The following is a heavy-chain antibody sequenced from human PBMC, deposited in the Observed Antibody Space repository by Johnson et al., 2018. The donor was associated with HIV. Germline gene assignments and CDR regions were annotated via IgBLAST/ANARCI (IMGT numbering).Heavy chain of an antibody. Sequence: VQLVESGGGLVQPGGSLRLSCAASGFAFRTYWMVWVRQVPGKRPVWVARIYNDGSRTTYADSVRGRFTISRDNSKNTLYLQMNSLKTEDTAVYYCTTDLASDAFDIWGQGTMVTVSS. CDR3: TTDLASDAFDI. J-gene: IGHJ3*02. CDR2: IYNDGSRT. V-gene: IGHV3-74*03. CDR1: GFAFRTYW.